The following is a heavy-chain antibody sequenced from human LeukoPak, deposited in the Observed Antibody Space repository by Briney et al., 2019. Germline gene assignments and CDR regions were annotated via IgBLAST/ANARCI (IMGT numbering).Heavy chain of an antibody. Sequence: GASVKVSCKASGGTFSSHAISWVRQAPGQGLEWMGRIIPIFGIANYAQKFQGRVTITADKSTSTAYMELSSLRSEDTAVYYCARDAYCSGGSCLPHAFDYWGQGTLVTVSS. D-gene: IGHD2-15*01. J-gene: IGHJ4*02. CDR3: ARDAYCSGGSCLPHAFDY. CDR1: GGTFSSHA. CDR2: IIPIFGIA. V-gene: IGHV1-69*04.